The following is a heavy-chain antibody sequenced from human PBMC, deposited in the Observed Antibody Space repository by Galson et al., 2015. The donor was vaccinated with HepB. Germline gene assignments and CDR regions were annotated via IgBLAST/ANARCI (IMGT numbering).Heavy chain of an antibody. CDR1: GFTFNNYV. D-gene: IGHD3-10*01. J-gene: IGHJ6*02. Sequence: SLRLSCAASGFTFNNYVMSWVRQAPGKGLEWVSSISGGVGTTYYGDSVKGRISMSRDHSRPTLYLQRNSLRVEYTAIYYCAKEGILLWRYGMDFWGQGTTVTVSS. CDR2: ISGGVGTT. V-gene: IGHV3-23*01. CDR3: AKEGILLWRYGMDF.